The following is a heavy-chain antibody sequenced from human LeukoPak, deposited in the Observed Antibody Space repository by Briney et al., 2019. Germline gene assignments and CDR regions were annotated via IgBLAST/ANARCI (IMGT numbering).Heavy chain of an antibody. CDR1: GFTFSSYA. CDR2: ISGSVGST. Sequence: GGSVRLSRAASGFTFSSYAMSWVRQAPGKGLDWVSAISGSVGSTYYADSVKGRFTISRDNSKNALYLQMNSLRAEDTAVYDCAKGSATLRGNWFDPWGQGTLVTVSS. CDR3: AKGSATLRGNWFDP. V-gene: IGHV3-23*01. J-gene: IGHJ5*02. D-gene: IGHD5-12*01.